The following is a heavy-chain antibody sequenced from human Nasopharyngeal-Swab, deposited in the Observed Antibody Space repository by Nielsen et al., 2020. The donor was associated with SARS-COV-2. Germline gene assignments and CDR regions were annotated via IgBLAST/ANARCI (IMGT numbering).Heavy chain of an antibody. CDR3: ARAETAIVALNNWFDP. J-gene: IGHJ5*02. CDR2: ISTYTGDT. D-gene: IGHD6-13*01. V-gene: IGHV1-18*01. Sequence: WVRQAPGQGLEWMGWISTYTGDTNYAQKFQGRVTMTTDPSTSTAYMELRSLRSDDTAVYYCARAETAIVALNNWFDPWGQGTLVTVSS.